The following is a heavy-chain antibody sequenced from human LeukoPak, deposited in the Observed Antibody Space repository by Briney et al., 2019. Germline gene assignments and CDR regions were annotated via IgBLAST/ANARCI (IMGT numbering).Heavy chain of an antibody. Sequence: PSETLSLTCTVSGGSISSYYWSWIRQPPGKGLEWIGYIYYSGSTNYNPSLKSRVTISVDTSKNQFSLKLSSVTAADTAVYYCARSNPFYDSSGYYYFDDYYYYYMDVWGKGTTVTVSS. D-gene: IGHD3-22*01. CDR1: GGSISSYY. CDR2: IYYSGST. CDR3: ARSNPFYDSSGYYYFDDYYYYYMDV. J-gene: IGHJ6*03. V-gene: IGHV4-59*01.